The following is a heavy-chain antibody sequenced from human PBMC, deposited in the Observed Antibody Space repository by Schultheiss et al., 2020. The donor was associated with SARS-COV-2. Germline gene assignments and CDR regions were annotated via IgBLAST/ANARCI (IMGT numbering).Heavy chain of an antibody. CDR1: GGSISSGGYY. Sequence: SETLSLTCTVSGGSISSGGYYWSWIRQHPGKGLEWIGYIYYSGSTYYNPSLKSRVTISVDTSKNQFSLKLSSVTAADTAVYYCARDRGPRVRWLQDGRDDYWGQGTLVTVSS. V-gene: IGHV4-31*03. J-gene: IGHJ4*02. CDR2: IYYSGST. CDR3: ARDRGPRVRWLQDGRDDY. D-gene: IGHD5-24*01.